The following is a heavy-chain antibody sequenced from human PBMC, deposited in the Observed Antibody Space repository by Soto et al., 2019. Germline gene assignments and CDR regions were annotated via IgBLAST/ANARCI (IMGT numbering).Heavy chain of an antibody. V-gene: IGHV4-39*01. Sequence: SETLSLTCTASCGAINIGRYYWGWFRQPPGKRLEWVASIHYSGNTYYNPSLKSRVIISVDTSKNQVSLKLTSVTAADTAVYYCAIPLGPSDFDSFPTALDVWGPGTVVTVSS. CDR1: CGAINIGRYY. CDR2: IHYSGNT. D-gene: IGHD3-16*01. J-gene: IGHJ3*01. CDR3: AIPLGPSDFDSFPTALDV.